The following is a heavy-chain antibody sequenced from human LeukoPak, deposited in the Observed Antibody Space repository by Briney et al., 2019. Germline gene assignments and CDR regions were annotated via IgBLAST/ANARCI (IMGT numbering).Heavy chain of an antibody. CDR1: GGSISSGNYY. J-gene: IGHJ3*02. CDR3: ARDPFTLYYYDSSGQAAFDI. Sequence: PSETLSLTCTVSGGSISSGNYYWNWIRQPAGKGLEWIGRIYTSGSTNYNPSLKSRVTISVDTSKNQFSLKLSSVTAADTAVYYCARDPFTLYYYDSSGQAAFDIWGQGTMVTVSS. D-gene: IGHD3-22*01. V-gene: IGHV4-61*02. CDR2: IYTSGST.